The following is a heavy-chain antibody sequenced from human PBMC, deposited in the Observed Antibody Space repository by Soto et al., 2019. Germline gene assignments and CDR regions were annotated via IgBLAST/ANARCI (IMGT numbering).Heavy chain of an antibody. CDR1: GFTFSNYW. V-gene: IGHV3-74*01. Sequence: EVQLVESGGGLVQPGGSLRLSCAASGFTFSNYWMYWVRQAPGKGLVWVSRINSDGSVSSYADSVKGRLTISRDNVKNTLYRQMDGLRAEDTAVYYCARGVCVGGTCYSLAGSFYYYMDVWGKGTTVTVFS. CDR2: INSDGSVS. D-gene: IGHD2-15*01. CDR3: ARGVCVGGTCYSLAGSFYYYMDV. J-gene: IGHJ6*03.